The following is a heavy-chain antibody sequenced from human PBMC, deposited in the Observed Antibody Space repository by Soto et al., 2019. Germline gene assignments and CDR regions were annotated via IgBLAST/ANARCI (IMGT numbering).Heavy chain of an antibody. J-gene: IGHJ5*02. CDR1: GGTFSSYT. CDR2: IIPILDIA. CDR3: ARADRPDSSVYNNRSGFDP. Sequence: SVKVSCKASGGTFSSYTISWVRQAPGQGLEWMRRIIPILDIANYAQKFQGRVTITADKSTSTAYMKQSSLRSEDTAVYYSARADRPDSSVYNNRSGFDPGGKGPLVTVSS. D-gene: IGHD3-22*01. V-gene: IGHV1-69*02.